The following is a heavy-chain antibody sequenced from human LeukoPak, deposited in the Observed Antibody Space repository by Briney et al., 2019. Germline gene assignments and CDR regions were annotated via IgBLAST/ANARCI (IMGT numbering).Heavy chain of an antibody. CDR2: LSYTGST. CDR1: GASISNYY. D-gene: IGHD3-16*01. J-gene: IGHJ4*02. CDR3: ARHGILGSITYPLDF. V-gene: IGHV4-59*08. Sequence: SETLSLTCAVSGASISNYYWSWIRQPPGKGLEWIGYLSYTGSTNYNPSLKSRVTISGDTSKNQFSLKLTSVTAADTAVYYCARHGILGSITYPLDFWGQGTLVTVSS.